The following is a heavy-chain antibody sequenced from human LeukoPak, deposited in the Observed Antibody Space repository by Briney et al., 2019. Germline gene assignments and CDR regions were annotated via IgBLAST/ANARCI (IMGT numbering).Heavy chain of an antibody. J-gene: IGHJ4*02. V-gene: IGHV4-34*01. CDR2: INHSGST. CDR3: ARVSGYDWESFYDY. D-gene: IGHD5-12*01. CDR1: GGSFSGYY. Sequence: ASETLSLTCAVYGGSFSGYYWSWIRQPPGKGLEWIGEINHSGSTNYNPSLKSRVTISVDTYKNHFSLKLSSVTAADTAVYYCARVSGYDWESFYDYWGQGTLVTVSS.